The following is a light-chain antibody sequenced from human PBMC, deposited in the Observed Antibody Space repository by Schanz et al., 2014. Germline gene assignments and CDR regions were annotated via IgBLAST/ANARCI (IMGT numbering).Light chain of an antibody. CDR1: QSVGNS. CDR2: GAS. Sequence: EVVMTQSPATLSVTPGERATLSCRASQSVGNSLAWYQQKSGQAPRLLIYGASTRATGVPARFSGGGSGTEFTHTISRLQSADFAVYYCQQYNDWPPITFGQGTRLESK. V-gene: IGKV3-15*01. CDR3: QQYNDWPPIT. J-gene: IGKJ5*01.